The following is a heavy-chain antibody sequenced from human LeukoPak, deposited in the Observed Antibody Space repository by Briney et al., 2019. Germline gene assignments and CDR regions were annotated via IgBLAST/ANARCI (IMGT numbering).Heavy chain of an antibody. CDR1: AYTFTGNY. V-gene: IGHV1-2*02. CDR3: VLEAAGLNWFDP. J-gene: IGHJ5*02. Sequence: ASVKVSCKASAYTFTGNYMHWVRQAPGQGLEWMGWVNPKSGSTNYAQKFQGRVTMTRDTSISTAYMELSRLRSDDTAVYYCVLEAAGLNWFDPWGQGTLVTVSS. CDR2: VNPKSGST. D-gene: IGHD6-13*01.